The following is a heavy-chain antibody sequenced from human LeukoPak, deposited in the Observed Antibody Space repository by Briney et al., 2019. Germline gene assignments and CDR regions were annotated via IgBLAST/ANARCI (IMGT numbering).Heavy chain of an antibody. V-gene: IGHV1-69*13. CDR3: ARDSAYGGNSRYFDY. J-gene: IGHJ4*02. D-gene: IGHD4-23*01. CDR1: GGTFSSYA. CDR2: IIPIFGTA. Sequence: ASVKVSCKASGGTFSSYAISWVRQAPGQGLEWMGGIIPIFGTANYAQKFQGRVTITADESTSTAYMELSSLRSEDTAVYYCARDSAYGGNSRYFDYWGQGTLVTVSS.